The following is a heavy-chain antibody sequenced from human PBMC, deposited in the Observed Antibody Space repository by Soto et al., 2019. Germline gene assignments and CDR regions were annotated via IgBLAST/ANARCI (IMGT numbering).Heavy chain of an antibody. CDR3: ASTTYYYDSSGYYYVDY. Sequence: SETLSLTCTVSGGPISSYYWSWIRQPAGKGLEWIGRIYTSGSTNYNPSLKSRVTMSVDTSKNQFSLKLSSVTAADTAVYYCASTTYYYDSSGYYYVDYWGQGTLVTVSS. J-gene: IGHJ4*02. CDR2: IYTSGST. CDR1: GGPISSYY. V-gene: IGHV4-4*07. D-gene: IGHD3-22*01.